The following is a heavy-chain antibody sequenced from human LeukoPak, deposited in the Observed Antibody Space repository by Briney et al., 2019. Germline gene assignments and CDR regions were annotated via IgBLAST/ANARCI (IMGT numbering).Heavy chain of an antibody. Sequence: GASVKVSCKASGGTFSSYAISWVRQAPGQGLEWMGRIIPIFGTANYAQKFQGRVTITTDEPTSTAYMELSSLRSEDTAVYYCARDGPTWAGDCSGGSCYSPTRAPDYWGQGTLVTVSS. CDR1: GGTFSSYA. D-gene: IGHD2-15*01. J-gene: IGHJ4*02. V-gene: IGHV1-69*05. CDR2: IIPIFGTA. CDR3: ARDGPTWAGDCSGGSCYSPTRAPDY.